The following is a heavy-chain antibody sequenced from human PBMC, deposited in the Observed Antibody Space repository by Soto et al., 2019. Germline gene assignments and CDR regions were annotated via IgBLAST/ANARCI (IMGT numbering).Heavy chain of an antibody. CDR3: AKMGTIDFGSGIYCFDS. D-gene: IGHD3-10*01. V-gene: IGHV3-23*01. CDR1: GFTFSSYA. CDR2: ISGSGVTT. J-gene: IGHJ4*01. Sequence: GGSLRLSCAASGFTFSSYAMGWVRQAPGKGLDWVSLISGSGVTTYYAASVKGRFTISRDNSKNTLNLQMNSLRAEDTAVYYFAKMGTIDFGSGIYCFDSWGKEPR.